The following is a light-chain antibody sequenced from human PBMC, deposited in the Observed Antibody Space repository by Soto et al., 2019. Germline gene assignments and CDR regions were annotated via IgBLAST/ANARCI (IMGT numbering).Light chain of an antibody. Sequence: EIVLTQSPGTLSLSPGERATLSCRASQSVSSGYLAWYQQKPGQAPRLLIHDAANRAIGIPDRFGGSGSGTDFTLTISSLEPEDFAVYYCQQYGRSPYTFGQGTKLEIK. CDR3: QQYGRSPYT. V-gene: IGKV3-20*01. J-gene: IGKJ2*01. CDR1: QSVSSGY. CDR2: DAA.